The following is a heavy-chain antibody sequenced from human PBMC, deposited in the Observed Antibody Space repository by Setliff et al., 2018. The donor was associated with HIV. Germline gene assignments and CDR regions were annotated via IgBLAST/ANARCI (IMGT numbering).Heavy chain of an antibody. CDR3: ARAYYDSVWGSHRYRFYYFDY. V-gene: IGHV1-46*01. Sequence: ASVKVSCKASGYTFTSYGVSWVRQVPGQGLEWMGIINPRDNMTYYAQKFQGRVTMTRDTSTSSVYMELRSLRSEDTAVYYCARAYYDSVWGSHRYRFYYFDYWGQGSLVTVSS. J-gene: IGHJ4*02. CDR2: INPRDNMT. CDR1: GYTFTSYG. D-gene: IGHD3-16*02.